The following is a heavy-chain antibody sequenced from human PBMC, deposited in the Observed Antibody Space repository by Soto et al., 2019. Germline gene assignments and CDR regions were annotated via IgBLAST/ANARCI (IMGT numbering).Heavy chain of an antibody. J-gene: IGHJ3*02. Sequence: DVQLVESGGDLVQPGGSLRLSCADSRFTFSGYWMYWVRQAPGKGLEWVANIKEDASEKNYVESVRGRFTISRDNAKNSLYLQMNSLRAEDTAVYYCARGARIWGQGTMVTV. V-gene: IGHV3-7*01. CDR3: ARGARI. CDR2: IKEDASEK. CDR1: RFTFSGYW.